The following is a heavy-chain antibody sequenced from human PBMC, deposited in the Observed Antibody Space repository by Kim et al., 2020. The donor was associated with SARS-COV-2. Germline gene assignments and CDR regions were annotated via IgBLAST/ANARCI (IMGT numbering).Heavy chain of an antibody. Sequence: GGSLRLSCAASGFTFSSYAMSWVRQAPGKGLEWVSAISGSGGSTYYADSVKGRFTISRDNSKNTLYLQMNSLRAEDTAVYYCAKGRRSVPGIAAAGNSALDNWGDGTLVTVSS. D-gene: IGHD6-13*01. CDR2: ISGSGGST. V-gene: IGHV3-23*01. CDR3: AKGRRSVPGIAAAGNSALDN. J-gene: IGHJ4*01. CDR1: GFTFSSYA.